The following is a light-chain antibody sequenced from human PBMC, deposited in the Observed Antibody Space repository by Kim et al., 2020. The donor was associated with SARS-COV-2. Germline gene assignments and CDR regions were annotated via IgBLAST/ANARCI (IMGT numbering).Light chain of an antibody. Sequence: ATINCKSSQSVLYSANNKNNLAWYQQKPGQPPKLLIYWASTRKSGVPDRFSGAGSGTDFTLTISSLQAEDVAVYYCQQYYRTPLTFGGGTKVDIK. CDR2: WAS. J-gene: IGKJ4*01. CDR3: QQYYRTPLT. CDR1: QSVLYSANNKNN. V-gene: IGKV4-1*01.